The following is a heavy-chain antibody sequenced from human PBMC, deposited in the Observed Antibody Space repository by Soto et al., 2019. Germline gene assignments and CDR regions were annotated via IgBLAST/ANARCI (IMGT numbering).Heavy chain of an antibody. D-gene: IGHD5-12*01. Sequence: GGSLRLSCAASGFTFSSYAMNWVRQAPGKGLEWVAVISYDGSNKYYADSVKGRFTISRDNSKDTLYLQMNSLRAEDTDVYYCARDGGYERYALDYWGQGTLVTVSS. CDR3: ARDGGYERYALDY. J-gene: IGHJ4*02. CDR2: ISYDGSNK. V-gene: IGHV3-30-3*01. CDR1: GFTFSSYA.